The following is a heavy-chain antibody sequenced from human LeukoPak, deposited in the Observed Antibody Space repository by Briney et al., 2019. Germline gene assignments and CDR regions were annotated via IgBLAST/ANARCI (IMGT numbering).Heavy chain of an antibody. V-gene: IGHV1-2*02. CDR2: INPNSGGT. Sequence: ASVKVSCKASGYTFTGYYMHWVRQAPGQGLEWMRWINPNSGGTNYAQKSQGRVTMTRDTSISTAYMELSRLRSDDTAVYYCARADGYYDILTGYYLVAEYFQDWGQGTLVTVSS. CDR3: ARADGYYDILTGYYLVAEYFQD. CDR1: GYTFTGYY. J-gene: IGHJ1*01. D-gene: IGHD3-9*01.